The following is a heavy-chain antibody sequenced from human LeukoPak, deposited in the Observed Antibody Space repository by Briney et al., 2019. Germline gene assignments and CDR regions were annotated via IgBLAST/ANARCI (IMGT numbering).Heavy chain of an antibody. CDR3: AADHRSGSSWLFRYYYMDV. Sequence: SVKVSCKASVFTFTSSAVQWVRQARGQRLEWIGWIVVGSGNTNYAQKFQERVTITRDMSTSTAYMELSSLRSEDTAVYYCAADHRSGSSWLFRYYYMDVWGKGTTVTVSS. J-gene: IGHJ6*03. D-gene: IGHD6-13*01. V-gene: IGHV1-58*01. CDR1: VFTFTSSA. CDR2: IVVGSGNT.